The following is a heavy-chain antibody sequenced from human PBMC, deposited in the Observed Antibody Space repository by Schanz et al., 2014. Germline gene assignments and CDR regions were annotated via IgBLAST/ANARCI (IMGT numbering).Heavy chain of an antibody. D-gene: IGHD7-27*01. CDR2: ISRDGTTS. Sequence: QVQLVESGGGLVKPGGSLRLSCAASGFIFNDYYMNWIRQAPGNGLEWLSYISRDGTTSYYADSVKGRFTISRDNAKNSLYLEMTSLRGEDTAVYYCARENLNWEAFDIWGQGTVVTVSS. J-gene: IGHJ3*02. CDR3: ARENLNWEAFDI. V-gene: IGHV3-11*01. CDR1: GFIFNDYY.